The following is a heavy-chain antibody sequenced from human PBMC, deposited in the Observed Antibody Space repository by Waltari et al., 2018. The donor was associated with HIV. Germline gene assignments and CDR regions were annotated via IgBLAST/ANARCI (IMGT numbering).Heavy chain of an antibody. J-gene: IGHJ4*02. CDR2: ISAYKGNR. CDR3: ARYPEAFDWLLGPYYFDS. D-gene: IGHD3-9*01. CDR1: GYTFTRYG. Sequence: QVQLVQSGAEVKKPGASVKVSCQASGYTFTRYGISWVRQAPGQGLEWLGWISAYKGNRNYAQKFQGRVTVTTDTSTITAYMELRSLRSDDTAVYYCARYPEAFDWLLGPYYFDSWGQGTLVTVSS. V-gene: IGHV1-18*01.